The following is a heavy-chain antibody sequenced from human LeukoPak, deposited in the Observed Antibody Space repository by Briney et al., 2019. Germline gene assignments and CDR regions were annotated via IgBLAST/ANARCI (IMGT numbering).Heavy chain of an antibody. CDR3: ARGSYGDYGY. CDR1: GFTFSDYY. Sequence: GGSLRLSCAVSGFTFSDYYMSWVRQAPGKGLEWVSAISGSGGSTYYADSVKGRFTISRDNSKNTLYLQMNSLRAEDTAVYYRARGSYGDYGYWGQGTLVTVSS. V-gene: IGHV3-23*01. D-gene: IGHD4-17*01. J-gene: IGHJ4*02. CDR2: ISGSGGST.